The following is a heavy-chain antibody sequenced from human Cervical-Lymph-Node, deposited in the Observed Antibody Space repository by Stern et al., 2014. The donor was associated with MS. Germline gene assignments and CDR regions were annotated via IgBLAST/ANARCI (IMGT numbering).Heavy chain of an antibody. CDR1: GFVFRNYA. V-gene: IGHV3-30*18. J-gene: IGHJ4*02. D-gene: IGHD1-26*01. Sequence: VQLVESGGGVVQPGRSLRLSCVASGFVFRNYAAHWVRQPPGKGLEWVALVSFDGRDKYYTDPVKGRFTVSRDNSKNTLYLEMNSLRPEDTAVYYCAKGGSGSYLDWGQGSLVTVSS. CDR2: VSFDGRDK. CDR3: AKGGSGSYLD.